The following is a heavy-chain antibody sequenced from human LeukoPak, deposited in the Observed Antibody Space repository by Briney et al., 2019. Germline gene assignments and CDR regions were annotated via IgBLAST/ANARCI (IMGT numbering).Heavy chain of an antibody. CDR3: ARDGGYCTNGVCYLDN. J-gene: IGHJ4*02. CDR1: GFAFNTYS. CDR2: ISSRSDYK. V-gene: IGHV3-21*01. Sequence: PGGSLRLSCAASGFAFNTYSMNWVRRAPGKGLEWVSSISSRSDYKYCGDSVKGRFTISRDNAKNSLYLQMNSLRAEDTAVYYCARDGGYCTNGVCYLDNWGQGTPVTVSS. D-gene: IGHD2-8*01.